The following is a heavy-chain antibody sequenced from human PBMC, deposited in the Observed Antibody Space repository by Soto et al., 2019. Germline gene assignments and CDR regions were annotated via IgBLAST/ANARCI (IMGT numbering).Heavy chain of an antibody. CDR3: AKSQSSLYYMDV. Sequence: EVQVLESGGGLVQPGGSLRLSCVGSGFIFSNYAMAWVRQAPGKGLEWVSGFGGSGGTYYADSVKGRYTISRGNSKNTLYLQMNSLRVEDTAVYYCAKSQSSLYYMDVWGKGTAVTVSS. J-gene: IGHJ6*03. CDR1: GFIFSNYA. V-gene: IGHV3-23*01. CDR2: FGGSGGT.